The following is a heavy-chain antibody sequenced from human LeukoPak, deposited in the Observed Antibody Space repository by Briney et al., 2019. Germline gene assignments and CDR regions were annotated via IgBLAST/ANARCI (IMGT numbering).Heavy chain of an antibody. D-gene: IGHD3-10*01. CDR1: GGSISSGGYY. CDR3: ARHFTYYYGSEVDY. Sequence: SETLSLTCTVSGGSISSGGYYWGWIRQPPGKGLEWIGSIYYSGSTYYNPSLKSRVTISVDTSKNQFSLKLSSVTAADTAVYYCARHFTYYYGSEVDYWGQGTLVTVSS. J-gene: IGHJ4*02. V-gene: IGHV4-39*01. CDR2: IYYSGST.